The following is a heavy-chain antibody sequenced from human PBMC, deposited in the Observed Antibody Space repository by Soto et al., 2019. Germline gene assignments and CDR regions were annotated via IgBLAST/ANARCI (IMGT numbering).Heavy chain of an antibody. Sequence: QVQLVESGGGVVQPGRSLRLSCAASGFTFSSYAMHWVRQAPGKGLEWVAVISYDGSNKYYADSVKGRFTISRDSSKNTLYLQMNSLRAEDTAVYYCARSSMVRGVIHPYYYYAMDVWGQGTTVTVSS. CDR3: ARSSMVRGVIHPYYYYAMDV. CDR2: ISYDGSNK. J-gene: IGHJ6*02. D-gene: IGHD3-10*01. CDR1: GFTFSSYA. V-gene: IGHV3-30-3*01.